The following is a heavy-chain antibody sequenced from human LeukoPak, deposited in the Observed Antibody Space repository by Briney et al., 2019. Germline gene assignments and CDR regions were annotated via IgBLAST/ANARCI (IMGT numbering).Heavy chain of an antibody. CDR2: INPSGGST. Sequence: ASVKVSCKASGYTFTSYYMHWVRQAPGQGLEWMGIINPSGGSTSYAQKFQGRVTMTTDTSASTAYMELSSLRSEDTAVYYCARLSSHYGDYKVDPWGQGTLVTVSS. CDR3: ARLSSHYGDYKVDP. J-gene: IGHJ5*02. D-gene: IGHD4-17*01. CDR1: GYTFTSYY. V-gene: IGHV1-46*01.